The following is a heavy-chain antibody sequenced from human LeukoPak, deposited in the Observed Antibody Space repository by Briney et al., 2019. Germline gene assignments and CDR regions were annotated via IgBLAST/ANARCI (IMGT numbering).Heavy chain of an antibody. CDR3: AKDFIAGQGRNFDS. CDR2: LGGSGSST. J-gene: IGHJ4*02. Sequence: QTWGSLLLSCASSGFTFSSYAMSWVRQAPGKGLEWVSSLGGSGSSTFYADSVKGRFTISRDNSKYTLYLKVKSLRAEDTAVYYCAKDFIAGQGRNFDSWGQGTLVTVSS. D-gene: IGHD6-13*01. CDR1: GFTFSSYA. V-gene: IGHV3-23*01.